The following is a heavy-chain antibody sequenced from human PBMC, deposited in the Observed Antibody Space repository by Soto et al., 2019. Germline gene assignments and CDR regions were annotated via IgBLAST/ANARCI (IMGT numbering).Heavy chain of an antibody. CDR2: INADNGNT. CDR3: ASEIDATTATSLDY. V-gene: IGHV1-3*01. CDR1: GYTFSDSV. J-gene: IGHJ4*02. Sequence: QVQLVQSGAEVKKPGASVKVSCKASGYTFSDSVMHWVRQAPGQGLEWMGWINADNGNTKYSQKFQGRVTMTWDTSASTAYMELSSLRSEDTAIYYGASEIDATTATSLDYWGQGTLVTVSS. D-gene: IGHD4-17*01.